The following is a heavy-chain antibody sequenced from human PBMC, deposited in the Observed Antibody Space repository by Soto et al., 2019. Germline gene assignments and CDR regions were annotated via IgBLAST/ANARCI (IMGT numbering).Heavy chain of an antibody. CDR2: INHSGST. V-gene: IGHV4-39*07. J-gene: IGHJ4*02. CDR3: ARVRAKILTGYYKGGYYFDY. D-gene: IGHD3-9*01. Sequence: SETLSLTCTVSGGSISSGDYYWSWIRQPPGKGLEWIGEINHSGSTNYNPSLKSRVTISVDTSKNQFSLKLSSVTAADTAVYYCARVRAKILTGYYKGGYYFDYWGQGTLVTVSS. CDR1: GGSISSGDYY.